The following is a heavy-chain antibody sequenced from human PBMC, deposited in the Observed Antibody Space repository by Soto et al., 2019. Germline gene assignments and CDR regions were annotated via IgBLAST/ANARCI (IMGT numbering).Heavy chain of an antibody. D-gene: IGHD3-10*01. CDR2: IYYSGST. J-gene: IGHJ5*02. CDR1: GGSISSYY. V-gene: IGHV4-59*01. Sequence: SETLSLTCTVSGGSISSYYWSWIRQPPGKGLEWIGYIYYSGSTNYNPSLKSRVTISVDTSKNQFSLKLSSVTAADTAVYYCARAVMVRGVMILNWFDPWGQGTLVTVSS. CDR3: ARAVMVRGVMILNWFDP.